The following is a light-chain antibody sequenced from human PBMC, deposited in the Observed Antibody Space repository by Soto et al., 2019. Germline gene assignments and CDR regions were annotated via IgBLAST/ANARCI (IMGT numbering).Light chain of an antibody. Sequence: IQMTQSPSSLSASVGDRFTVTFRASQSISSWLAWYQRKPGKAPKLLIYKASNLESGVPSRFSGSGSGTEFTHTISSLQADDFATYYCQQFNSYSWTFGQGTKVDI. J-gene: IGKJ1*01. V-gene: IGKV1-5*03. CDR2: KAS. CDR1: QSISSW. CDR3: QQFNSYSWT.